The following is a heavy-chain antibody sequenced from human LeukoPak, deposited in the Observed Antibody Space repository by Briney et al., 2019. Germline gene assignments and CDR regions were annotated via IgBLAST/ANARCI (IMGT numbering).Heavy chain of an antibody. CDR2: INHSGST. V-gene: IGHV4-34*01. D-gene: IGHD6-6*01. CDR1: GGSFSGYY. CDR3: ARVKYSSPNYYYYYYMDV. Sequence: PSETLSLTCAVYGGSFSGYYWSWIRQPPGKGLEWIGEINHSGSTNYNPSLKSRVTISVDTSKNQFSLKLSSVTAADTAAYYCARVKYSSPNYYYYYYMDVWGKGTTVTVSS. J-gene: IGHJ6*03.